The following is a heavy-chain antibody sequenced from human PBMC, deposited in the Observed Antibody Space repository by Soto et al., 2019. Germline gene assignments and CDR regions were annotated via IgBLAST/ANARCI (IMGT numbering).Heavy chain of an antibody. CDR3: VRDLNCSGDY. CDR1: GGSTTSDY. J-gene: IGHJ4*02. V-gene: IGHV4-59*01. CDR2: IFHSLGA. D-gene: IGHD3-10*02. Sequence: SETLSLTCTVYGGSTTSDYWGWIRQPPGKGLEWLGYIFHSLGAKYNPSLGSRGAIALDTSKNQLSLSLRSVTAADTAIYYCVRDLNCSGDYWGQGTLVTVSS.